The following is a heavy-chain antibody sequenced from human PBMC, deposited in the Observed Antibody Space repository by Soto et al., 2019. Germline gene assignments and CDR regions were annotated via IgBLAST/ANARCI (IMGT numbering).Heavy chain of an antibody. CDR2: INPNSGGT. CDR3: ARGDVRVVASFDP. D-gene: IGHD2-15*01. Sequence: ASVKVSCKASGYSFTDYHIHWVRQAPGQGLEWMGWINPNSGGTNYAQKFQGRVTMARDTSISTAYMELSRLISDDTAVYYCARGDVRVVASFDPWGQGALVTVSS. CDR1: GYSFTDYH. V-gene: IGHV1-2*02. J-gene: IGHJ5*02.